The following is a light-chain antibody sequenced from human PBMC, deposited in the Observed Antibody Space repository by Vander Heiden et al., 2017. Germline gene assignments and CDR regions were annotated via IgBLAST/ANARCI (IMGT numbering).Light chain of an antibody. Sequence: DIQMTQSPSTLSASVGDRVTITCRASQSISSWLAWYQQKPGKAPKLLIYKASSLESGVPSRFSGSGSGTEFTLTIRSLQPDDFATYYCQQYYSYPSTFGQGTKVEIK. J-gene: IGKJ1*01. CDR1: QSISSW. CDR3: QQYYSYPST. V-gene: IGKV1-5*03. CDR2: KAS.